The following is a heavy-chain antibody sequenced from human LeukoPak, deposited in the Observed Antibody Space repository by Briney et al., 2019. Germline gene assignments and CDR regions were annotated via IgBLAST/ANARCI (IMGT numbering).Heavy chain of an antibody. J-gene: IGHJ4*02. CDR2: ISANSCHT. Sequence: ASVKVSFKACGYTFTLYGISWVRQAPGQGLEWMAWISANSCHTHYAQKVQGRVTMTTDTTTSTAYMELRSLRSDDTAVYYCARVWANYYDSNGYHDCWVRGTLVTVSS. CDR1: GYTFTLYG. D-gene: IGHD3-22*01. V-gene: IGHV1-18*01. CDR3: ARVWANYYDSNGYHDC.